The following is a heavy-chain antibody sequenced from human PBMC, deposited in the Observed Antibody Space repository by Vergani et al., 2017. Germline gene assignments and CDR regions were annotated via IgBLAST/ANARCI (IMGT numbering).Heavy chain of an antibody. J-gene: IGHJ5*02. Sequence: EVQLLESGGGLVQPGGSLRLSCAASGFTFSTYAMTWVRQAPGKGLEWVSSISSSSSYIYYADSVKGRFTISRDNAKNSLYLQMNSLRAEDTAVYYCARVRAPAAPRGWFDPWGQGTLVTVSS. CDR3: ARVRAPAAPRGWFDP. CDR2: ISSSSSYI. D-gene: IGHD2-2*01. V-gene: IGHV3-21*01. CDR1: GFTFSTYA.